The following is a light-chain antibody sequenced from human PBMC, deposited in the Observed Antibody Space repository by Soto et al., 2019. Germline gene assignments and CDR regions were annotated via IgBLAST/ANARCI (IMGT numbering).Light chain of an antibody. CDR2: AAS. CDR1: PSISSY. Sequence: DIQMTQSPSSLSASVGDRVTITCRASPSISSYLNWYQQKPGKAPKLLIYAASSLQSGVPSRFSGSGSGTDFTLTISSLQPEDFATYYCQQSYSTPLTCGGGTKVQIK. J-gene: IGKJ4*01. V-gene: IGKV1-39*01. CDR3: QQSYSTPLT.